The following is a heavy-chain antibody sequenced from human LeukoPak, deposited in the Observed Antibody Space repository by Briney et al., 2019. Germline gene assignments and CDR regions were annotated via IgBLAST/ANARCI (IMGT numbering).Heavy chain of an antibody. V-gene: IGHV1-69*01. D-gene: IGHD3-9*01. J-gene: IGHJ4*02. CDR2: IIPIFGTA. Sequence: SVKVSCKASGGTFSSYAISWVRQAPGQGLEWMGGIIPIFGTANYAQKFQGRVTITADESTSTAYMELSSLRSEDTAVYYCARGDRHYDILTGYFDYWGQGTLVTVSS. CDR1: GGTFSSYA. CDR3: ARGDRHYDILTGYFDY.